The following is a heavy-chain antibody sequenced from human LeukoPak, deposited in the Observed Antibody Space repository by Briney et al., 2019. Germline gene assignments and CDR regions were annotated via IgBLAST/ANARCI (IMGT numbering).Heavy chain of an antibody. CDR3: ARARDIYDILTGYYPLDFDY. V-gene: IGHV4-38-2*02. D-gene: IGHD3-9*01. Sequence: SETLSLTCTVSGYSISSGYYWGWIRQPPGKGLEWIGRIYQSGSTYYNPSLKSRVTISVDTSKNQFSLKLSSVTAADTAVYYCARARDIYDILTGYYPLDFDYWGQGTLVTVSS. J-gene: IGHJ4*02. CDR1: GYSISSGYY. CDR2: IYQSGST.